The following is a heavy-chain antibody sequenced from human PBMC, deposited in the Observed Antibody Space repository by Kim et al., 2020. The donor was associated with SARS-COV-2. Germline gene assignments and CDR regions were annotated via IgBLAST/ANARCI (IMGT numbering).Heavy chain of an antibody. D-gene: IGHD6-13*01. Sequence: GGSLRLSCAASGFIYSGYWMHWVRQAPGKGLVWVSHINSDGSSTKYADSVKGRFTISRDNTKNTLYLQMDSLRAEDTAVYYCTRESSSPGYYRMDVWGQG. J-gene: IGHJ6*02. CDR2: INSDGSST. V-gene: IGHV3-74*03. CDR1: GFIYSGYW. CDR3: TRESSSPGYYRMDV.